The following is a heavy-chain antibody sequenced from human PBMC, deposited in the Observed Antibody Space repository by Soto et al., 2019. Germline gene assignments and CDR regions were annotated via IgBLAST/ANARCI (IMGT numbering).Heavy chain of an antibody. D-gene: IGHD6-19*01. CDR3: ARGFAIGWYTYYFDL. J-gene: IGHJ4*02. V-gene: IGHV4-59*08. Sequence: SETLSLTCTVSGASISGYHWGWIRQPPGKGLEWIGYIYYPGSTNYNPSLKSRVTMSVDTSKNHFSLKLNSVTAADTAVYYCARGFAIGWYTYYFDLWGQGPLVTVSS. CDR2: IYYPGST. CDR1: GASISGYH.